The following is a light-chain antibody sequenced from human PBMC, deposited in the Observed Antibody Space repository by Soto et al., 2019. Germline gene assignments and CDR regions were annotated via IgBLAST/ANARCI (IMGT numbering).Light chain of an antibody. CDR3: QQYNIWPPLT. CDR1: QAVSSN. V-gene: IGKV3-15*01. J-gene: IGKJ4*01. Sequence: EIVMTQSPATLSVSPGDTATLSCRASQAVSSNLAWYQQKPGQAPRLLMYGASTRATGIPARFSGSGSGTDFILTISSLQSEDFAVHYCQQYNIWPPLTFGGGAKVEMK. CDR2: GAS.